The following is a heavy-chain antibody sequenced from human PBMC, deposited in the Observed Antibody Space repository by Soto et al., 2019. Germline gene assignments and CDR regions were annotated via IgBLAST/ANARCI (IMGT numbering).Heavy chain of an antibody. J-gene: IGHJ3*02. Sequence: ASVKVSCKASGYTFTSYYRHWVRQAPGQGLEWMGIINPSGGSTSYAQKFQGRVTMTRDTSTSTVYMELSSLRSEDTAVYYCARDPGSGYDHSDAFDIWGQGTMVTVSS. CDR2: INPSGGST. V-gene: IGHV1-46*03. CDR1: GYTFTSYY. CDR3: ARDPGSGYDHSDAFDI. D-gene: IGHD5-12*01.